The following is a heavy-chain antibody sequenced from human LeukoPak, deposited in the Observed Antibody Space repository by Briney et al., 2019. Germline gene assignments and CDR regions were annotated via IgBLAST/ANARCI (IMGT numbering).Heavy chain of an antibody. CDR1: GGSISSSSYY. CDR3: ARGGNYWPQWWFDP. J-gene: IGHJ5*02. V-gene: IGHV4-61*01. Sequence: SETLSLTCTVSGGSISSSSYYWSWIRQPPGTGLEWIGYIYYTGSTSYNPSLKSRVTMSLDASKNQFSLELNSVTPADTAVYYCARGGNYWPQWWFDPWGRGTLVSVSS. D-gene: IGHD1-26*01. CDR2: IYYTGST.